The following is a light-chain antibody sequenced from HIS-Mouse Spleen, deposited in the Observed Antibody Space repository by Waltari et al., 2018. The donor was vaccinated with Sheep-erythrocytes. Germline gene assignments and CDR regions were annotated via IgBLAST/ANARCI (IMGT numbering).Light chain of an antibody. V-gene: IGKV2-28*01. Sequence: DIVMTQSPLSLPVTPGEPASISCRSIQSLLHSNGYTYLDWDRQKPRQSPQLLIYLGSNRASGGPDRFSGSGSGTDFTLKISRVEAEDVGVYYCMQALQTPRTFGQGTKVEIK. CDR3: MQALQTPRT. CDR2: LGS. CDR1: QSLLHSNGYTY. J-gene: IGKJ1*01.